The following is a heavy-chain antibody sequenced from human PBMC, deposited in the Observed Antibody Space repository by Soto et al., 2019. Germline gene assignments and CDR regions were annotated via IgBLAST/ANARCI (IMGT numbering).Heavy chain of an antibody. J-gene: IGHJ3*02. V-gene: IGHV3-7*05. Sequence: EVQLEESGGDLVQPGGSLRLSCAASGFTLSSYWMTWVRQAPGKGLEWVANINRDGSKKSYLDSVRGRFTNSRDNVRNSLYLQMDSLRADDTALYYCARDVSPGSSSVYLDAFDIWGQGTMVTVSS. CDR1: GFTLSSYW. CDR3: ARDVSPGSSSVYLDAFDI. CDR2: INRDGSKK. D-gene: IGHD6-13*01.